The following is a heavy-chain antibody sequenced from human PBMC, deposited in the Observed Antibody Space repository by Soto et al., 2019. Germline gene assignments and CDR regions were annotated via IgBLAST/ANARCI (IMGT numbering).Heavy chain of an antibody. J-gene: IGHJ6*02. V-gene: IGHV1-69*01. D-gene: IGHD2-2*01. CDR1: GGTCSSYA. CDR2: IIPISGTA. Sequence: QVQLVQSGAEVKKPGSSVKVSCKASGGTCSSYAISWVRQAPGQGLEWMGGIIPISGTANYAQKFQGRVTITADESTSTAYMELSSLRSEDTAVYYCARSQGSSTSLEIYYYYYYGMDVWGQGTMVTVSS. CDR3: ARSQGSSTSLEIYYYYYYGMDV.